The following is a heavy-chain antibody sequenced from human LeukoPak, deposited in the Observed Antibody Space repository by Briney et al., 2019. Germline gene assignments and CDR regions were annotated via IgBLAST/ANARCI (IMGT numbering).Heavy chain of an antibody. D-gene: IGHD3-22*01. J-gene: IGHJ4*02. V-gene: IGHV4-59*12. Sequence: SETLSLTCTVSGGSISSYYWSWIRQPPGKGLEWIGYIYYSGSTNYNPSLKSRVTISVDTSKNQFSLKLSSVTAADTAVYYCARDDGYYGYWGQGTLVTVSS. CDR3: ARDDGYYGY. CDR1: GGSISSYY. CDR2: IYYSGST.